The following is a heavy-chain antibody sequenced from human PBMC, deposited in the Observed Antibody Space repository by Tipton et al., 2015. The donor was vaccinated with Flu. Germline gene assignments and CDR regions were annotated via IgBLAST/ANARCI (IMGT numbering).Heavy chain of an antibody. CDR3: ARTDYYDSSGPIAS. CDR1: GFTVSSNY. J-gene: IGHJ1*01. Sequence: SLRLSCAASGFTVSSNYMSWVRQAPGKGLEWVSVIYSGGSTYYADSVKGRFTISRDNSKNTLYLQMNRLRAEDTAVYYCARTDYYDSSGPIASWGQGTLVSVPP. V-gene: IGHV3-53*01. CDR2: IYSGGST. D-gene: IGHD3-22*01.